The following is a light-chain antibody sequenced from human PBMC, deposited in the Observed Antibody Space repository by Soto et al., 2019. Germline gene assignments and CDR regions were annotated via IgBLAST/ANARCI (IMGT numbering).Light chain of an antibody. CDR2: GAA. CDR1: QSVTANY. Sequence: ESVLIQSLCTLSLSPGERATLSCRSSQSVTANYLALYHQKPGQAPRLLIWGAAGRATGIPDRFSGSGSGTDFPLTTSTRAPIVFAVLDSHQYGSSPETVGQDT. CDR3: HQYGSSPET. J-gene: IGKJ1*01. V-gene: IGKV3-20*01.